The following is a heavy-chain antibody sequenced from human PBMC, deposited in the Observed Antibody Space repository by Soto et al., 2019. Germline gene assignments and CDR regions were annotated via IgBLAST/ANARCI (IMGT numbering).Heavy chain of an antibody. D-gene: IGHD3-3*01. CDR1: YTFTSYG. CDR2: ISAYNGNT. J-gene: IGHJ6*02. V-gene: IGHV1-18*01. CDR3: ASNYDFWSGYSSIGYYYYGMDV. Sequence: YTFTSYGISWVRQAPGQGLEWMGWISAYNGNTNYAQKLQGRVTMTTDTSTSTAYMELRSLRSDDTAVYYCASNYDFWSGYSSIGYYYYGMDVWGQGTTVTVSS.